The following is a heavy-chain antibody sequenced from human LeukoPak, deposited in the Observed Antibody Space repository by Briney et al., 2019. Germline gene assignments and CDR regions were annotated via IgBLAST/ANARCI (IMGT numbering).Heavy chain of an antibody. V-gene: IGHV1-69*01. J-gene: IGHJ4*02. Sequence: SVKVSCKASGGTFSSYAISWVRQAPGRGLEWMGGIIPIFGTANYAQKFQGRVTITADESTSTAYMELSSLRSEDTAVYYCASYYYDSSGYFVFDYWGQGTLVTVSS. CDR1: GGTFSSYA. D-gene: IGHD3-22*01. CDR2: IIPIFGTA. CDR3: ASYYYDSSGYFVFDY.